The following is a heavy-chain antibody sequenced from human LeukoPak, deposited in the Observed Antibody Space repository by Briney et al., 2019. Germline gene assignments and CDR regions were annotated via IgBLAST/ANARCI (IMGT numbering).Heavy chain of an antibody. Sequence: PSETLSLTCAVYGGSFSSYYWGWIRQPPGKGLEWIGSIYYSGSTYYNPSLKSRVTISVDTSKNQFSLKLSSVTAADTAVYYCARDGARVTVTMANWFDPWGQGTLVTVSS. D-gene: IGHD4-11*01. V-gene: IGHV4-39*07. CDR1: GGSFSSYY. CDR2: IYYSGST. J-gene: IGHJ5*02. CDR3: ARDGARVTVTMANWFDP.